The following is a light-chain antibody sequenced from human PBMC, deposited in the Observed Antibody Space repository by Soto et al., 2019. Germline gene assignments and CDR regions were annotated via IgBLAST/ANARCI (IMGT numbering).Light chain of an antibody. J-gene: IGLJ1*01. CDR1: SSDVGGYNY. Sequence: QSVLTQPASVSGSPGQSITISCTGTSSDVGGYNYVSWYQQHPGKAPKLMIYEVSNRPSGVSNRFSGSKSGNTASLTISGLQAEDEADYYCSSYTSSFSYVLGTGTKVTVL. V-gene: IGLV2-14*01. CDR3: SSYTSSFSYV. CDR2: EVS.